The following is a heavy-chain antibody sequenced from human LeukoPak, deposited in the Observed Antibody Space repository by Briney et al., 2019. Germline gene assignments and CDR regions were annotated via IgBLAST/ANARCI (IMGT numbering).Heavy chain of an antibody. J-gene: IGHJ6*02. CDR3: ASEAIGYYYGMDV. Sequence: SQTLSLTCTVSGDSNSSGSYYWRWIRQPAGKGLEWIVRIYTSGSTNYNPSLKSRVTISVDSSKNQFSLKLSSVTAADTAVYYCASEAIGYYYGMDVWGQGNTVTVSS. V-gene: IGHV4-61*02. D-gene: IGHD3-22*01. CDR2: IYTSGST. CDR1: GDSNSSGSYY.